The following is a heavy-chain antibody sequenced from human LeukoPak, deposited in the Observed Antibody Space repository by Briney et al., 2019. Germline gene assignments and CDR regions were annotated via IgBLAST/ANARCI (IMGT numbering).Heavy chain of an antibody. D-gene: IGHD4-17*01. J-gene: IGHJ4*02. CDR1: GFTFSSYA. CDR2: ISDSGGNT. CDR3: ATNDYDDYIPDS. V-gene: IGHV3-23*01. Sequence: GGSLRLSCAASGFTFSSYAMSWVRQAPGKGLEWVSGISDSGGNTYYADSVKGRFTISRDNSKSTVYLQMNSLKTDDTAVYFCATNDYDDYIPDSWGQGTLVTVSS.